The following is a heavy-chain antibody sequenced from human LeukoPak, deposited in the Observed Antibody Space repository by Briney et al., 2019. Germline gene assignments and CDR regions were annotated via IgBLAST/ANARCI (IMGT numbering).Heavy chain of an antibody. D-gene: IGHD6-13*01. CDR2: VYYTGGT. CDR3: ARGNGEQQLTGDY. J-gene: IGHJ4*02. Sequence: PSETLSLTCSVSGGSISSGDYYWTWIRRPPGKGLEWIGYVYYTGGTDYNPSLRSRVTISVDTSKNRFSLKLTSVTAADTAVYYCARGNGEQQLTGDYWGQGTLVTVSS. V-gene: IGHV4-30-4*01. CDR1: GGSISSGDYY.